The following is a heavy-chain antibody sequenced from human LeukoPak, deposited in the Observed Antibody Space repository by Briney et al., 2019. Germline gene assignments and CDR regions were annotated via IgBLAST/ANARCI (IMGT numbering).Heavy chain of an antibody. CDR1: GFPFSDYY. CDR2: MSSAGRTI. CDR3: ARALYSSSWAPFDY. Sequence: PGGSLRLSCAASGFPFSDYYMSWIRQAPGKGLEWVAFMSSAGRTIYYADSVKGRFTISRDNAKKSLYLQMDSLRAEDTAVYYCARALYSSSWAPFDYWGRGTLVTVSS. D-gene: IGHD6-13*01. J-gene: IGHJ4*02. V-gene: IGHV3-11*01.